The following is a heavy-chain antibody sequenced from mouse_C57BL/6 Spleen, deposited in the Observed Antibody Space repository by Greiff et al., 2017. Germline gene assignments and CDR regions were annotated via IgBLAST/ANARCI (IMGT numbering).Heavy chain of an antibody. Sequence: QVQLQQPGAELVMPGASVKLSCKASGYTFTSYWMHWVKQRPGQGLEWIGEIDPSDSYTNYTQKFKGKSTVTVDKSSSTAYMQLSSLTSEDSAVYYCARRSNYYAMDYWGQGTSVTVSS. J-gene: IGHJ4*01. CDR3: ARRSNYYAMDY. D-gene: IGHD2-5*01. V-gene: IGHV1-69*01. CDR1: GYTFTSYW. CDR2: IDPSDSYT.